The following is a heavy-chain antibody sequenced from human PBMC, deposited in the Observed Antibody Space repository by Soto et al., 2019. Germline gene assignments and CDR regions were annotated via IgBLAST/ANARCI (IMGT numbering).Heavy chain of an antibody. CDR1: GYNFTRYE. J-gene: IGHJ5*02. D-gene: IGHD3-10*01. CDR2: MNPNSGNT. V-gene: IGHV1-8*01. Sequence: ASRKVSCKASGYNFTRYEINWVRQAPGQRLVWMGWMNPNSGNTGYEQKFQRRLTMTRNTSISTAYMELSSLRSEVMAVYYCAIGRLVIQFRGVHRDWFAPRAQRTSVIVSA. CDR3: AIGRLVIQFRGVHRDWFAP.